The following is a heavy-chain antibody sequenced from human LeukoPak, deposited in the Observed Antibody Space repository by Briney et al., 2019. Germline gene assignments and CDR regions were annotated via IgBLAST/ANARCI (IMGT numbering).Heavy chain of an antibody. D-gene: IGHD3-16*02. CDR2: IYYSGST. Sequence: PSETLSLTCTVSGGSISSYYWSWIRQPPGKGLEWIGYIYYSGSTNYNPSLKSRVTISVDTSKNQFSLKLSSVTAADTAVYYCAREGSLHSYYDYVWGSYRHFDYWGQGTLVTVSS. J-gene: IGHJ4*02. CDR3: AREGSLHSYYDYVWGSYRHFDY. V-gene: IGHV4-59*01. CDR1: GGSISSYY.